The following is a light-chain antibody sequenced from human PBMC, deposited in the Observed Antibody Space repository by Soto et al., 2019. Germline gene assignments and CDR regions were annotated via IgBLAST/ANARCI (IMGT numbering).Light chain of an antibody. CDR2: EVS. CDR3: SSYAGSNNFV. V-gene: IGLV2-14*01. Sequence: QSALTQPASLSGSPGQSITISCTGTSSDVGGYNHVSWYQQYPGKAPKLLIYEVSNRPSGVSYRFSGSKSGNTASLTISGLQAEDEANYYCSSYAGSNNFVFGTGTKVTVL. J-gene: IGLJ1*01. CDR1: SSDVGGYNH.